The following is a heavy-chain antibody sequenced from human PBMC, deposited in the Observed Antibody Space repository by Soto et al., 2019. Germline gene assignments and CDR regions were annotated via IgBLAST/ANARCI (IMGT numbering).Heavy chain of an antibody. J-gene: IGHJ6*02. Sequence: QVQLVESGGGVVQPGRSLRLSCAASGFTFSSYAMHWVRQAPGKGLEWVAVISYDGSNKYYADSVKGRFTISRDNSKNTLDLQMNSLRAGDTAVYYCARDHIVVVVAAAGYYYYGMDVWGQGTTVTVSS. CDR3: ARDHIVVVVAAAGYYYYGMDV. D-gene: IGHD2-15*01. CDR1: GFTFSSYA. CDR2: ISYDGSNK. V-gene: IGHV3-30-3*01.